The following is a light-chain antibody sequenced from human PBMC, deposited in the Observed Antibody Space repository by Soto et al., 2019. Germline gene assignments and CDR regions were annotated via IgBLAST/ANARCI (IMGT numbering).Light chain of an antibody. CDR1: SSDVGGYNF. CDR2: DVT. CDR3: SSYTSISTYV. Sequence: QSVLTQPASVSGSPGQSITISCTGTSSDVGGYNFVSWYQQHPDKAPKLMIYDVTNRPSGVSNRFSGSKSCNTASLTISVLQAEDEADYYCSSYTSISTYVFGTGTKVTVL. V-gene: IGLV2-14*01. J-gene: IGLJ1*01.